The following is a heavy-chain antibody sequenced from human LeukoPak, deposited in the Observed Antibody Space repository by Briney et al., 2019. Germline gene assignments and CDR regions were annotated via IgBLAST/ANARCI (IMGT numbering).Heavy chain of an antibody. CDR3: ARDSPDYYDSSGKGVDAFDI. V-gene: IGHV3-7*01. Sequence: GGSLRLSCAASGFTFSSYGMSWVRQAPGKGLEWVANIKQDGSEKYYVDSVKGRFTISRDNAKNSLYLQMNSLRAEDTAVYYCARDSPDYYDSSGKGVDAFDIWGQGTMVTVSS. J-gene: IGHJ3*02. CDR1: GFTFSSYG. D-gene: IGHD3-22*01. CDR2: IKQDGSEK.